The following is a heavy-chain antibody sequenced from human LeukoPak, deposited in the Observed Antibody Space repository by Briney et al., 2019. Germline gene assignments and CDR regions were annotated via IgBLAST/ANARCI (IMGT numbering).Heavy chain of an antibody. CDR1: GFTFDDYG. V-gene: IGHV3-20*04. Sequence: GGSLRLSCAASGFTFDDYGMSWVRQAPGKGLEWVSGINWNGGSTGYADSVKGRFTISRDNAKNSLYLQMNSLRARDTALYYCASVAAAGTGDAFDIWGQGTMVTVSS. CDR2: INWNGGST. J-gene: IGHJ3*02. CDR3: ASVAAAGTGDAFDI. D-gene: IGHD6-13*01.